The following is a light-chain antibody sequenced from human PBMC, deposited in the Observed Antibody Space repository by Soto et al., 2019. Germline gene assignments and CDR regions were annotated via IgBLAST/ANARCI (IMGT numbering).Light chain of an antibody. CDR2: AAS. J-gene: IGKJ1*01. V-gene: IGKV1-17*01. Sequence: DIQMTQFPSSLAASVGDGVAISCRASQGIRDGLGWYEQKPGKAPKRLIYAASSLQSGVPSRFSGSGSGTEFTLAISSLQPEDSATFYCLQHSTYPLTFGQGTKVEIK. CDR3: LQHSTYPLT. CDR1: QGIRDG.